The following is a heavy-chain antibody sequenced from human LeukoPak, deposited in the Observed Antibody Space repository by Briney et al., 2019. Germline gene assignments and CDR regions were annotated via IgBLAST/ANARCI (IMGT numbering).Heavy chain of an antibody. Sequence: PGGSLRLSCAVSGFTFSAFGMHWLRQVPGKGREWVAVIWYDGSKEYYGDSVKGRFTVSRDDSKNMLYLQMNTLSAEDTAVYYCPRDGGSGIDYWGQGTRVTVSS. CDR2: IWYDGSKE. V-gene: IGHV3-33*01. CDR1: GFTFSAFG. J-gene: IGHJ4*02. CDR3: PRDGGSGIDY. D-gene: IGHD6-25*01.